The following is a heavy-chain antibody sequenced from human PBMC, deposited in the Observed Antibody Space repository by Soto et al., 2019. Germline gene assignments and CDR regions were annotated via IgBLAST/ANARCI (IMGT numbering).Heavy chain of an antibody. D-gene: IGHD1-1*01. CDR3: AKSRDAYNFYFYSGMDV. J-gene: IGHJ6*02. V-gene: IGHV3-30*18. CDR1: GLTFSNYG. CDR2: ILYDGSNK. Sequence: QVQLVESGGGVVQPGTSLRLSCAASGLTFSNYGMHWVRQTPGKGLEWVALILYDGSNKYYADSVKGRFTSSRDNSKPTPYLQVSSLRAEDTAGYYCAKSRDAYNFYFYSGMDVWGQGTSVTVSS.